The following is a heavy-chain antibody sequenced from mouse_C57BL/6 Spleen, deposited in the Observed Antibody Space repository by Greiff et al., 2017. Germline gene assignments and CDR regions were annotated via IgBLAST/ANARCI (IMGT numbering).Heavy chain of an antibody. CDR2: IDPSDSYT. CDR1: GYTFTSYW. Sequence: QLQQPGAELVKPGASVKLSCKASGYTFTSYWMQWVKQRPGQGLEWIGEIDPSDSYTNYNQKFKGKATLTVDTSSSTAYMQLSSLTSEDSAVYYCARYYCGSSSYWYFDVWGTGTTVTVSS. CDR3: ARYYCGSSSYWYFDV. V-gene: IGHV1-50*01. D-gene: IGHD1-1*01. J-gene: IGHJ1*03.